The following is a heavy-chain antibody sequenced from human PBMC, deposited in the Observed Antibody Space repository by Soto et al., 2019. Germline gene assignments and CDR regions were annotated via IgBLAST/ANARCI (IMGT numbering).Heavy chain of an antibody. CDR3: ARDQGYGDYGYYYYGMDV. D-gene: IGHD4-17*01. CDR1: GFTVSSNY. CDR2: IYSGGST. J-gene: IGHJ6*02. Sequence: LRLSCAASGFTVSSNYMSWVRQAPGKGLEWVSVIYSGGSTYYADSVKGRFTISRDNSKNTLYLQMNSLRAEDTAVYYCARDQGYGDYGYYYYGMDVWGQRTTVTVSS. V-gene: IGHV3-53*01.